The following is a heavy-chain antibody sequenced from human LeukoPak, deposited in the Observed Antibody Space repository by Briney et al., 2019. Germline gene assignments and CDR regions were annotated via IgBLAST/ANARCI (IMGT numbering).Heavy chain of an antibody. V-gene: IGHV3-30*02. CDR1: GFTFSSYG. CDR2: IRYDGSNK. J-gene: IGHJ4*02. Sequence: GGSLRLSCAASGFTFSSYGMHWGRQAPGKGLGGVAFIRYDGSNKYYSDSVKGRFTISRDNSKNTLYLQMNSLRAEDTAVYCCAKDRPRIAAAGIFDYWGQGTLVTVSS. D-gene: IGHD6-13*01. CDR3: AKDRPRIAAAGIFDY.